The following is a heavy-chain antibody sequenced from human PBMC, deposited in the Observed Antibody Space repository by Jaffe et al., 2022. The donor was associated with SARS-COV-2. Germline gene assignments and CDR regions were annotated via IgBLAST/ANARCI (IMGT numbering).Heavy chain of an antibody. D-gene: IGHD4-17*01. Sequence: QVQLVESGGGVVQPGTSLRVSCAASGFTLSSYAMHWVRQAPGKGLEWVALISYDGSTQYNTESVKGRFTISRDNSQNTLYLQMISLRAEDTAVYYCARDSVNFLTKVTEYGFDVWGQGTMVTVSS. V-gene: IGHV3-30-3*01. CDR2: ISYDGSTQ. CDR3: ARDSVNFLTKVTEYGFDV. CDR1: GFTLSSYA. J-gene: IGHJ3*01.